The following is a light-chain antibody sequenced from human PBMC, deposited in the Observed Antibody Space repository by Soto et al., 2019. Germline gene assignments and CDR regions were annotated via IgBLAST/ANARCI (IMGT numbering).Light chain of an antibody. CDR2: EDT. J-gene: IGLJ2*01. CDR1: SSDVGNYNL. V-gene: IGLV2-14*02. Sequence: QSALTQPASVSGSPGQSITISCTGSSSDVGNYNLVSWYQQHPGKAPKLMIYEDTKWPSGVSNRFSGSKSGNTASLTISGLQAEDEADYYCSSYTSSSTLVFGGGTKLTVL. CDR3: SSYTSSSTLV.